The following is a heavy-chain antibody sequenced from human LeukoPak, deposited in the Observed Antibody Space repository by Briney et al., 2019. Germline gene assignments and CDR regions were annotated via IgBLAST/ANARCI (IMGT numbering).Heavy chain of an antibody. D-gene: IGHD4-11*01. CDR2: ISYDGSNK. J-gene: IGHJ6*03. V-gene: IGHV3-30*04. Sequence: GGSLRLSCAASGFTFSSYAMHWVRQAPGKGLEWVAVISYDGSNKYYADSVKGRFTISRDNSKSTLYLQMNSLRAEDTAVYYCARASNPARLMDVWGKGTTVTVSS. CDR1: GFTFSSYA. CDR3: ARASNPARLMDV.